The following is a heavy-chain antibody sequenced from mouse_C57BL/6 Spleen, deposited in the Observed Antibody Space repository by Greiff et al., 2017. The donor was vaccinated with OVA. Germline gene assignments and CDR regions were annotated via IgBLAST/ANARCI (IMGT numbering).Heavy chain of an antibody. CDR1: GYTFTDYY. Sequence: VQLQQSGPELVKPGASVKISCKASGYTFTDYYMNWVKQSHGKSLEWIGDINPNNGGTSYNQKFKGKATLTVDKSSSTAYMELRSLTSEDSAVYYCARITTVAEGAMDYWGQGTSVTVSS. J-gene: IGHJ4*01. V-gene: IGHV1-26*01. CDR2: INPNNGGT. D-gene: IGHD1-1*01. CDR3: ARITTVAEGAMDY.